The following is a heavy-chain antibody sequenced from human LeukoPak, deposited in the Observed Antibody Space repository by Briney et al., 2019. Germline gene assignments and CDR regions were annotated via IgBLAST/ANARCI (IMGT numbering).Heavy chain of an antibody. Sequence: SETLSLTCTVSGGSISSHYWSWIRQPPGKGLEWIGYIYYSGSTNYNPSLKSRVTISVDTSKNQFSLKLSSVTAADTAVYHCARGYYYDSSGYYYEGHAAFDIWGQGTMVTVSS. CDR3: ARGYYYDSSGYYYEGHAAFDI. J-gene: IGHJ3*02. V-gene: IGHV4-59*11. CDR1: GGSISSHY. D-gene: IGHD3-22*01. CDR2: IYYSGST.